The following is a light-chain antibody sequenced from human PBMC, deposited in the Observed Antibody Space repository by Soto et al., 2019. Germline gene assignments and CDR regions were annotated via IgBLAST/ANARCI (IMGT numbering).Light chain of an antibody. CDR2: DAS. Sequence: EIVLTQSPATLSSSPGESATLSCRASQSVSSYLAWYQQKPGQAPRLLIYDASDRATGIPARFSGSGSGTDFTLTISSLEPEDFAVYYCQQRSNRPRTFGQGTKVEIK. V-gene: IGKV3-11*01. CDR1: QSVSSY. CDR3: QQRSNRPRT. J-gene: IGKJ1*01.